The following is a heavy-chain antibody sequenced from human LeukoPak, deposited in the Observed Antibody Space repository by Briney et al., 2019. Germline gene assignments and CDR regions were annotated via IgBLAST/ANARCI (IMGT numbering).Heavy chain of an antibody. CDR2: FDPEDGET. V-gene: IGHV1-24*01. CDR1: GYTLTELS. Sequence: ASVKVSCKVSGYTLTELSMHWVRQAPGKGLAWMGGFDPEDGETIYAQKFQGRVTMTEDTSTDTAYMELSSLRSEDTAVYYCATGALRDFWSGYYTGFFDYWGQGTLVTVSS. CDR3: ATGALRDFWSGYYTGFFDY. J-gene: IGHJ4*02. D-gene: IGHD3-3*01.